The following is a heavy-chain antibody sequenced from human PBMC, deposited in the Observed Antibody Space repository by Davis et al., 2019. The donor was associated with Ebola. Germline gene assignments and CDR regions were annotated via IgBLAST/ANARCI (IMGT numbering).Heavy chain of an antibody. J-gene: IGHJ3*01. Sequence: GGSLRLSCAASGFVFRNYVMSWVRRAPGKGLEWVSTHGTSGDTYYADSVKGRFNIPRDNSKNTLHLQMNSLRVEDTAIYYCAKDTPNIWFDVWGQGTMVAVSS. V-gene: IGHV3-23*01. CDR2: HGTSGDT. CDR1: GFVFRNYV. D-gene: IGHD2-15*01. CDR3: AKDTPNIWFDV.